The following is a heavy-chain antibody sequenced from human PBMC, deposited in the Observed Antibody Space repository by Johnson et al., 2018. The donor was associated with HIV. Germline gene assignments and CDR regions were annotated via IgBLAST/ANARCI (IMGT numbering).Heavy chain of an antibody. D-gene: IGHD1-26*01. V-gene: IGHV3-30-3*01. Sequence: QVQLVESGGGVVQHGRSLRLSCVASQFTFSRYAMHWVRRAPGKGLEWMAIISYDGSNKYYADSVKGRFTISRDNSKNTLYVQMNSLKIEDTAVYFCTTDSGSYQGWSVFDIWGQGTMVIVSS. CDR2: ISYDGSNK. J-gene: IGHJ3*02. CDR1: QFTFSRYA. CDR3: TTDSGSYQGWSVFDI.